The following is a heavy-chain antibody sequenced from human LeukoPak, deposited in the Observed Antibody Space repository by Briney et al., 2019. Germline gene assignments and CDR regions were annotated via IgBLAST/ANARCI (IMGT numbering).Heavy chain of an antibody. Sequence: GGSLRLPCAASGFTFSSYAMSWVRQAPGKGLEWVSAISGSGGSTYYADSVKGRFTISRDNSKNTLYLQMNSLRAEDTAVYYCAKAPILTGYLAYFDYWGQGTLVTVSS. CDR1: GFTFSSYA. CDR3: AKAPILTGYLAYFDY. J-gene: IGHJ4*02. CDR2: ISGSGGST. V-gene: IGHV3-23*01. D-gene: IGHD3-9*01.